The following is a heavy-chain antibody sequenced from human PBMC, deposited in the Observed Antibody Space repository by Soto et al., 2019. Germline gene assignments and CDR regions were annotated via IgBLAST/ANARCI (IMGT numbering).Heavy chain of an antibody. J-gene: IGHJ5*02. V-gene: IGHV3-13*01. CDR2: IGTAGDT. Sequence: GGSLRLSCAASGFTFSSYDMHWVRQATGKGLEWVSAIGTAGDTYYPGSVKGRFTISRENAKNSLYLQMNSLRAEDTAVYYCARGKQQLVKGPWFDPWGQGTLVTVSS. D-gene: IGHD6-13*01. CDR1: GFTFSSYD. CDR3: ARGKQQLVKGPWFDP.